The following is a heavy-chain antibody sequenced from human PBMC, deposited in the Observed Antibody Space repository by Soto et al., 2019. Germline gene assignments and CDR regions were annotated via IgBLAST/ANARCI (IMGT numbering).Heavy chain of an antibody. Sequence: GGSLRLSCAASGFTFSSYAMSWVRQAPGKGLEWVSAISGSGGSTYYADSVKGRFTISRDNSKNTLYLQMNSLRAEDTAVYHCAIFGGRGGSCYFESYTTFDYWAQGTLVTVSS. V-gene: IGHV3-23*01. CDR1: GFTFSSYA. J-gene: IGHJ4*02. CDR3: AIFGGRGGSCYFESYTTFDY. CDR2: ISGSGGST. D-gene: IGHD2-15*01.